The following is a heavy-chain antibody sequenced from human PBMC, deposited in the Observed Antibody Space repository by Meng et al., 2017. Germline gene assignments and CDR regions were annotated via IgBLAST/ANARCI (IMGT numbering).Heavy chain of an antibody. CDR1: GYTFSTNV. CDR2: INTKTGKP. V-gene: IGHV7-4-1*02. CDR3: ARAHSSGWYSFFDY. J-gene: IGHJ4*02. Sequence: SGFELKVSGASVNVSCKASGYTFSTNVMNWVRQAPGQGLEWMGWINTKTGKPTYAQGFTGRLAFSLDTSASTAFLQINSLKAEDTAVYYCARAHSSGWYSFFDYWGQGTPVTVSS. D-gene: IGHD6-19*01.